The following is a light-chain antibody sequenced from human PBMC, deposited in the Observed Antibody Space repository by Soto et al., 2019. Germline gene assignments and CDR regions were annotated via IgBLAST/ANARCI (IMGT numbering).Light chain of an antibody. J-gene: IGKJ2*02. Sequence: TQSPSSLSASVGDRVTITCRASQSISSTYLAWYQQKPGQTPRLLIFGASSRASGIPDRFSGSGSGTDFTLTISRLEPEDSAVYYCQQYVTSSCTFGQGTKLEIK. CDR3: QQYVTSSCT. CDR2: GAS. V-gene: IGKV3-20*01. CDR1: QSISSTY.